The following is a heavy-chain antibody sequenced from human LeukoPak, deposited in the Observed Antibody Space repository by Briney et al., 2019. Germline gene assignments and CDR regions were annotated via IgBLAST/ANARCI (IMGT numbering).Heavy chain of an antibody. CDR3: AKWGDYDILTGYYTPDS. Sequence: GGALRLSCSASGFTLTNDRMDGPRHPPGKGLDWVSPTRGRDDNTHHAHSVTGRFTISRPTPTTTLFLPMTSMGAEETAVSYCAKWGDYDILTGYYTPDSSGPGNPVTVSS. J-gene: IGHJ5*01. V-gene: IGHV3-23*01. CDR2: TRGRDDNT. CDR1: GFTLTNDR. D-gene: IGHD3-9*01.